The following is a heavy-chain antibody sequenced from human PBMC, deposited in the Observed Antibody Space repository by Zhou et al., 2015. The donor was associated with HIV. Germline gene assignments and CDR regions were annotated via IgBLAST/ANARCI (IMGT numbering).Heavy chain of an antibody. J-gene: IGHJ5*02. V-gene: IGHV1-69*12. D-gene: IGHD6-19*01. CDR1: GGTFSSYA. Sequence: QVQLVQSGAEVKKPGSSVKVSCKASGGTFSSYAISWVRQAPGQGLEWMGGIIPIFGTANYAQKFQGRVTITADESTSTAYMELSSLRSEDTAVYYCAEGGGTSGIAVAGQYNWFDPVGPGNPGSTVSS. CDR2: IIPIFGTA. CDR3: AEGGGTSGIAVAGQYNWFDP.